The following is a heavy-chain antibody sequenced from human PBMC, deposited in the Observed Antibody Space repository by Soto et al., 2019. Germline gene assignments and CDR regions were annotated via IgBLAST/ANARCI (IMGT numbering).Heavy chain of an antibody. CDR3: AREDIAPGTTYPSVPRFDY. J-gene: IGHJ4*02. V-gene: IGHV4-30-4*01. Sequence: PSETLSLTCTVSGGSISSGDYYWSWIRQPPGKGLEWIGYIYYSGSTYYNPSLKSRVTISVDTSKNQFSLKLSSVTAADTAVYYCAREDIAPGTTYPSVPRFDYWGQGTLVTVSS. CDR1: GGSISSGDYY. D-gene: IGHD1-7*01. CDR2: IYYSGST.